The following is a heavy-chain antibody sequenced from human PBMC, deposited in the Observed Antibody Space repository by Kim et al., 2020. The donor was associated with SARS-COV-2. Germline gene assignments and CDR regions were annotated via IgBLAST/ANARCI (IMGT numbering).Heavy chain of an antibody. CDR1: GGSISSSSYY. V-gene: IGHV4-39*07. D-gene: IGHD3-22*01. J-gene: IGHJ4*02. Sequence: SETLSLTCTVSGGSISSSSYYWGWIRQPPGKGLEWIGSIYYSGSTYYNPSLKSRVTISVDTSKNQFSLKLSSVTAADTAVYYCASVGWSSGWYWDDSSGYYNHYFDYWGQGTLVTVSS. CDR3: ASVGWSSGWYWDDSSGYYNHYFDY. CDR2: IYYSGST.